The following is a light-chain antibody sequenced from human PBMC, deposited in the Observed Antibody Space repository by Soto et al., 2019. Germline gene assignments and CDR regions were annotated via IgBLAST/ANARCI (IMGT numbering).Light chain of an antibody. CDR1: SSDVGGYNY. CDR3: CSYAGSYSLYV. V-gene: IGLV2-11*01. J-gene: IGLJ1*01. Sequence: QSALTQPRSVSGSPGQSVTISCTGTSSDVGGYNYVSWYQQHPGKAPKLMIYDVTERPSGVPDRFSGSKSGNTASLTISGLQAEDEAEYYCCSYAGSYSLYVFGTGTKLTVL. CDR2: DVT.